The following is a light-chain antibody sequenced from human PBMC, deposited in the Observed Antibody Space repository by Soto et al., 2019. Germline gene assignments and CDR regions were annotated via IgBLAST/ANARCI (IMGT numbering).Light chain of an antibody. J-gene: IGKJ3*01. CDR3: QQYGTSPFT. CDR2: DAS. V-gene: IGKV3D-20*01. Sequence: EIVLTQSPATLSLSPGERATLSCGASPSVRSNYVAWFQQKPGLAPRLLIYDASSRATGIPDRCRGSGSGTDFTLTISRLEPEDFAVDYCQQYGTSPFTFGPGTKVDIK. CDR1: PSVRSNY.